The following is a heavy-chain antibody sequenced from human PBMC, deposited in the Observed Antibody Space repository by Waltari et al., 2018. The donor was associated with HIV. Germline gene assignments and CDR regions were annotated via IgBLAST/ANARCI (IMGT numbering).Heavy chain of an antibody. V-gene: IGHV3-23*01. Sequence: EVQLLESGGGLVQPGGSLRLSCAAYGFIFSSYAMSWVRQAPGKGLEWVSAITGSGGGTYYADSVKGRFTFSRDNSQNTLYLQMNSLRAEDTAVYYCAKYLDCSGTSCYTPYFDYWGQGTLVTVSP. CDR1: GFIFSSYA. J-gene: IGHJ4*02. D-gene: IGHD2-2*02. CDR2: ITGSGGGT. CDR3: AKYLDCSGTSCYTPYFDY.